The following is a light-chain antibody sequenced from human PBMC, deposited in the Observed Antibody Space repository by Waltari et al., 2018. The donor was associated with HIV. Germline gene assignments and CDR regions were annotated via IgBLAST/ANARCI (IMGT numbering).Light chain of an antibody. J-gene: IGLJ2*01. Sequence: QSALTQPASVSGSPGQSITISCTGTTSDVGSYNLVPWYQRHPGKAPKLIIYEVNKRPSGVSNRFSGSKSGNTASLTISGLQAEDEADYYCCSYAGSRSYVVFGGGTKLTVL. V-gene: IGLV2-23*02. CDR3: CSYAGSRSYVV. CDR1: TSDVGSYNL. CDR2: EVN.